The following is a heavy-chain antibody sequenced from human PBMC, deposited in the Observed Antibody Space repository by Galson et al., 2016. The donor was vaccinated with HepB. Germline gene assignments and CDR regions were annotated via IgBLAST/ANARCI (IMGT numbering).Heavy chain of an antibody. CDR3: ASDSTDGNF. CDR1: GASVSSTGYY. D-gene: IGHD1-26*01. V-gene: IGHV4-61*08. CDR2: IFYFDNT. Sequence: TLSLTCTVSGASVSSTGYYWCWIRQPPGKGLEWIGYIFYFDNTNYNPSLKSRVTISVDTSKNQLSLKLNSVTAADTAGYYWASDSTDGNFWGQGTLATVSS. J-gene: IGHJ4*02.